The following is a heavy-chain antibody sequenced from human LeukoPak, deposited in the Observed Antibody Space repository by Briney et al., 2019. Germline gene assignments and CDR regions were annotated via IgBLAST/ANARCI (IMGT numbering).Heavy chain of an antibody. CDR3: AKEGQQERDHRTYFLYYMDV. D-gene: IGHD6-13*01. J-gene: IGHJ6*03. Sequence: PGGSLRLSCTASGFSVRDSYMSWVRQAPGKGLEWVSVIYSGGRTYYADSVRGRSTISRDDSDNTLYLQMTSLRPKDTALYYCAKEGQQERDHRTYFLYYMDVWGSGTTVTVSS. CDR1: GFSVRDSY. V-gene: IGHV3-53*01. CDR2: IYSGGRT.